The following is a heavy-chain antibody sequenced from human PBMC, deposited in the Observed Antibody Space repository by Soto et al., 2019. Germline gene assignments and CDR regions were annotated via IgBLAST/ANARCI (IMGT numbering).Heavy chain of an antibody. CDR1: GFTVSRSY. D-gene: IGHD3-22*01. J-gene: IGHJ4*02. V-gene: IGHV3-53*01. CDR3: ARDTYYYDSSGQPY. CDR2: IYSGGST. Sequence: EVQLVESGGGLIQPGGSLRVSCAASGFTVSRSYMSWVRQAPGKGLEWVSVIYSGGSTNYADSVKGRFTISRDNSKKTLYLQMNSLRVEDTAVYYFARDTYYYDSSGQPYWGQGTLVTVSS.